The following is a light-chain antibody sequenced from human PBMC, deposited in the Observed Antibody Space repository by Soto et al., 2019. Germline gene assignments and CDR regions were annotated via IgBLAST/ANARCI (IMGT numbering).Light chain of an antibody. CDR3: QQSYSASWT. CDR2: AAS. V-gene: IGKV1-39*01. J-gene: IGKJ1*01. Sequence: DIQMTQSPSSLSASVGDRVTITCRASQSISSYLHWYQQKPGKAPKLLIYAASNLQSGVPSRFSGSGSGTDFTLTISYLQPEDFGTYYCQQSYSASWTFGHGTKVEIK. CDR1: QSISSY.